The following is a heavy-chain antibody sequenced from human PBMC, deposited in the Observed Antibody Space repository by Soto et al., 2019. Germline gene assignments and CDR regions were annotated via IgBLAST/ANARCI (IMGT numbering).Heavy chain of an antibody. J-gene: IGHJ3*02. D-gene: IGHD3-22*01. V-gene: IGHV1-69*13. Sequence: SVKVSCKASGGTFSSYAISWVRQAPGQGLEWMGGIIPIFGTANYAQKFQGRVTITADESTSTAYMELSSLRSEDTAVYYCATGYYYDSSGPLDAFDIWGQGRMVTVSS. CDR1: GGTFSSYA. CDR2: IIPIFGTA. CDR3: ATGYYYDSSGPLDAFDI.